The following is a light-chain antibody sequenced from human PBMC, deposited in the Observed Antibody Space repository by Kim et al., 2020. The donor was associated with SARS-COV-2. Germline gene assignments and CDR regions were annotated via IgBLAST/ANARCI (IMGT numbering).Light chain of an antibody. V-gene: IGKV2-29*02. CDR2: DLS. J-gene: IGKJ4*01. CDR1: QSLKHSDGKTH. CDR3: MQGTHLPLT. Sequence: PSAIACKSSQSLKHSDGKTHLHWYFQKPGQSPQLLIYDLSRRFSGVPDNVSGSGSGTDFTLTISHVEAEDVGVYYCMQGTHLPLTFGGGTKVEIK.